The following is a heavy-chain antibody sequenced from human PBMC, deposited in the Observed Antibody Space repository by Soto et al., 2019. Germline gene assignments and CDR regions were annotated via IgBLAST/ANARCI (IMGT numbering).Heavy chain of an antibody. CDR2: MNPNSGNT. CDR1: GYTFTSYD. J-gene: IGHJ6*02. CDR3: ARWVTVTTNYGMDV. V-gene: IGHV1-8*01. Sequence: SVKVSCKASGYTFTSYDINCGRQATGQGLEWMGWMNPNSGNTGYAQKFQGRVTMTRNTSISTAYMELSSLRSEDTAVYYCARWVTVTTNYGMDVWGQGTTVTV. D-gene: IGHD4-4*01.